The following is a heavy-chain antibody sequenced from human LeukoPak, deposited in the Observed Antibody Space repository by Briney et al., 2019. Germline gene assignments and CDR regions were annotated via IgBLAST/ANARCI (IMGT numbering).Heavy chain of an antibody. V-gene: IGHV4-61*08. CDR1: GGSISSGGYS. CDR3: ARVGLLGDWFDP. Sequence: SETLSLTCVVSGGSISSGGYSWTWIRQPPGKGLEWIGHIYYSGSTNYNPSLKSRVTISVDTSKNQFSLKLSSVTAADTAVYYCARVGLLGDWFDPWGQGTLVTVSS. CDR2: IYYSGST. J-gene: IGHJ5*02. D-gene: IGHD3/OR15-3a*01.